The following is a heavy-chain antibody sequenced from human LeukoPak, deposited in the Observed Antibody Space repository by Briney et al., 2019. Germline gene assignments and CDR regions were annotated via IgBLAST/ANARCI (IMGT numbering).Heavy chain of an antibody. V-gene: IGHV1-2*02. J-gene: IGHJ4*02. D-gene: IGHD3-10*01. CDR3: ARVAYYYGSGSYQDY. CDR2: INPNSGGT. CDR1: GYTFTGYY. Sequence: ASVKVSCEASGYTFTGYYMHWVRQAPGQGLEWMGWINPNSGGTNYAQKFQGRVTMTRDTSISTAYMELSRLRSDDTAVYYCARVAYYYGSGSYQDYWGQGTLVTVSS.